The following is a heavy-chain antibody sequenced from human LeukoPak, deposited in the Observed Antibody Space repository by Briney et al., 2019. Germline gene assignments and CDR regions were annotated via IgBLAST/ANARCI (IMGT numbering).Heavy chain of an antibody. J-gene: IGHJ6*03. CDR1: GFIFSNYN. CDR2: ISSSSPTI. Sequence: GGSLRLSCVASGFIFSNYNMNWVRQAPGKGLEWVAYISSSSPTIYYADSVKGRFTISRDNAKNSLYLQMNSLRAEDTAVYYCARDPTPYCSSTSCYVRNYMDVWGKGTTVTISS. D-gene: IGHD2-2*01. CDR3: ARDPTPYCSSTSCYVRNYMDV. V-gene: IGHV3-48*04.